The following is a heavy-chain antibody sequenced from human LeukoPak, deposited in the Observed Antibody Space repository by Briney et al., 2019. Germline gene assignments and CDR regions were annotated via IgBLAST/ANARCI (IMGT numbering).Heavy chain of an antibody. Sequence: SETLSLTCTVSGGSISGGSYYWSWIRQPAGKGLEWIGRIYTSGSTNYNPSLKSRVTISVDTSKNQFSLKLSSVTAADTAVYYCARGVIVVVTAIPYFDYWGQGTLVTVSS. CDR3: ARGVIVVVTAIPYFDY. CDR2: IYTSGST. V-gene: IGHV4-61*02. J-gene: IGHJ4*02. D-gene: IGHD2-21*02. CDR1: GGSISGGSYY.